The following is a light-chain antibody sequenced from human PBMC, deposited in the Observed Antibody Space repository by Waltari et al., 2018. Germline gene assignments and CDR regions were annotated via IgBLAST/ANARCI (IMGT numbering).Light chain of an antibody. V-gene: IGKV1-5*03. Sequence: DIQMTQSPSTLSASVGDRVPITCRASQSISSWLAWYQQKPGKAPNLLIYKASSLESGVPSRFSGSGSGTEFTLTISSLQPDDFATYYCQQYNSYSGYTFGQGTKLEIK. J-gene: IGKJ2*01. CDR3: QQYNSYSGYT. CDR2: KAS. CDR1: QSISSW.